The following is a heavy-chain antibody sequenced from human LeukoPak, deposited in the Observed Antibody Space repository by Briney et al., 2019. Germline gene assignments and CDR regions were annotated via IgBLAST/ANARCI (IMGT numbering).Heavy chain of an antibody. CDR1: GYTFTSYG. D-gene: IGHD2-15*01. CDR3: ARLDIVLVVAATPLHYGMDV. CDR2: ISAYNGNT. V-gene: IGHV1-18*01. J-gene: IGHJ6*02. Sequence: GASVKVSCKASGYTFTSYGISWVRQAPGQGLEWMGWISAYNGNTNYALKLQGRVTMTTDTSTSTAYMELRSLRSDDTAVYYCARLDIVLVVAATPLHYGMDVWGQGTTVTVSS.